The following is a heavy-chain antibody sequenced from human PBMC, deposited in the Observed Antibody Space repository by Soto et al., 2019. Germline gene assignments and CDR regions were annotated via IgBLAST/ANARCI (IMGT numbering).Heavy chain of an antibody. CDR3: ARGGAVATTANFDH. Sequence: QVHLQESGPGLVRTSEALSLTCTVSGDSINNYYWSWMRLPAGKGLEWIGRIYSNGNTYYNPSLKSRVSMSVDTSKNQFSLILKSVTAADTAVYYWARGGAVATTANFDHWGQGTLVTVSS. J-gene: IGHJ4*02. V-gene: IGHV4-4*07. D-gene: IGHD5-12*01. CDR1: GDSINNYY. CDR2: IYSNGNT.